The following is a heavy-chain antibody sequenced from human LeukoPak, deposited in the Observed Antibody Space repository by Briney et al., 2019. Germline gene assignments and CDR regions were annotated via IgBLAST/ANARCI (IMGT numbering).Heavy chain of an antibody. CDR3: AKANSNWYFDL. V-gene: IGHV3-9*01. CDR1: DFNFNDHA. J-gene: IGHJ2*01. Sequence: GGSLRLSCAASDFNFNDHAMHWVRQAPGKGLEWVSGISWNSGDKAYADSVKGRFTISRDNVKKSLYLQMNSLRSDDTAFYFCAKANSNWYFDLWGRGTLVSVSS. CDR2: ISWNSGDK.